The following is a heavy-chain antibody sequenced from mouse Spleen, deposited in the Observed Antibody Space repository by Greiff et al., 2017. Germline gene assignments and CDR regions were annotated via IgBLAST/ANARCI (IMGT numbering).Heavy chain of an antibody. V-gene: IGHV7-1*01. CDR2: SRNKANDYTT. CDR3: ARDEGYAMDY. J-gene: IGHJ4*01. CDR1: GFTFSDFY. Sequence: EVQLVESGGGLVQSGRSLRLSCATSGFTFSDFYMEWVRQAPGKGLEWIAASRNKANDYTTEYSASVKGRFIVSRDTSQSILYLQMNALRAEDTAIYYCARDEGYAMDYWGQGTSVTVSS.